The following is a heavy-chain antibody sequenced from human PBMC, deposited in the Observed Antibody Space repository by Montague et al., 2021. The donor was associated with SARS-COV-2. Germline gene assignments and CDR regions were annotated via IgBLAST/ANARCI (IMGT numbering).Heavy chain of an antibody. CDR2: TYYRSKWYN. CDR1: GDSVSSNIAT. J-gene: IGHJ4*02. V-gene: IGHV6-1*01. Sequence: CAISGDSVSSNIATWNWIRQSPSRGLEWLGRTYYRSKWYNDYAESVKSRITIDPDTSKHQSSLRLNSVTPEDTAVYYCARIPVGSKYYFDFWGQGTLVTVSS. CDR3: ARIPVGSKYYFDF. D-gene: IGHD2-2*01.